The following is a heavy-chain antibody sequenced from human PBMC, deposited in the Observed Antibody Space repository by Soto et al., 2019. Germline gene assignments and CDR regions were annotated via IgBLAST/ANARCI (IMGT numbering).Heavy chain of an antibody. V-gene: IGHV3-30*18. Sequence: QVHLAESGGGVVQPGRSLRLSCGASGFTFSSFGMHWVRQAPGKGLEWVAVISYDGREKYYGESVKGRFTISRDNSMDTFYLQMNSLRPEDSALYYCAKSHLYNWNYHIDFWGQGTLVAVSS. J-gene: IGHJ4*02. CDR3: AKSHLYNWNYHIDF. CDR1: GFTFSSFG. CDR2: ISYDGREK. D-gene: IGHD1-7*01.